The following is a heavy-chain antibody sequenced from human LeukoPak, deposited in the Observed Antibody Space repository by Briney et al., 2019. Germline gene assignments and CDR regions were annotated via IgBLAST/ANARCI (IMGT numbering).Heavy chain of an antibody. J-gene: IGHJ4*02. V-gene: IGHV3-7*01. D-gene: IGHD6-13*01. CDR1: GFTFSSYW. CDR3: ARVRIAAALSYLFDY. CDR2: IKQDGSEK. Sequence: PGRSLRLSCAASGFTFSSYWMSWVRQAPGKGLEWVANIKQDGSEKYYVDSVKGRFTISRDNAKNSLYLQMNSLRAEDTAVYYCARVRIAAALSYLFDYWGQGTLVTVSS.